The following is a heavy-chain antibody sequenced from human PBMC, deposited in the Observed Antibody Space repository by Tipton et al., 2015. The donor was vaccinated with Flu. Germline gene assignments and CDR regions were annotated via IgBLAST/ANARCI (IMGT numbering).Heavy chain of an antibody. J-gene: IGHJ4*02. CDR1: GFTFSTYA. CDR2: ISGGGGTT. V-gene: IGHV3-23*01. D-gene: IGHD6-19*01. CDR3: AKVIPELVAGLDY. Sequence: SLRLSCAASGFTFSTYAMGWVRQAPGKGLEWVSSISGGGGTTYFADSVKGRFTISRDNLKNTLFLQMNSLRAEDTALYYCAKVIPELVAGLDYWGQGTLVTVSS.